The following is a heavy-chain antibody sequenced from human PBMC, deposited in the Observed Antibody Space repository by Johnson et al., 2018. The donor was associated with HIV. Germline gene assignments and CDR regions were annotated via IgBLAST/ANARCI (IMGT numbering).Heavy chain of an antibody. J-gene: IGHJ3*02. CDR1: GLTFSIYA. V-gene: IGHV3-64*01. D-gene: IGHD1-26*01. CDR3: AREGAWEVRPGAFDI. Sequence: EQLVESGGGLVQPGGSLRLSCAASGLTFSIYAMHWVHQAPGKGLEYVSALRRTGGSTYYATSVKGSFTISRDNSKNTLYLQMNSLRAEDTAVYHCAREGAWEVRPGAFDIWGQGTTVTVSS. CDR2: LRRTGGST.